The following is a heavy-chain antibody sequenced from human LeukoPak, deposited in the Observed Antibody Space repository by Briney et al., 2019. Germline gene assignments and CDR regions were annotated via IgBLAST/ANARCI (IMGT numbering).Heavy chain of an antibody. J-gene: IGHJ3*02. CDR1: GYTVRSLP. V-gene: IGHV1-24*01. CDR2: FDPKDGET. D-gene: IGHD5-18*01. CDR3: ATATPGYKSNSDACDI. Sequence: ASEKVSCKVSGYTVRSLPMHWVRQAPGKGLEWMGNFDPKDGETLYAQKFQGRVTMTDDTSTDTAYMELNSLRSDDTAVYYCATATPGYKSNSDACDIWGQGTMVTVSS.